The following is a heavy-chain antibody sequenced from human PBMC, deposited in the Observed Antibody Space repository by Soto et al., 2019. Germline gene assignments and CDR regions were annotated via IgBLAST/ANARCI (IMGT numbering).Heavy chain of an antibody. CDR1: GGSISSGGYY. J-gene: IGHJ5*02. D-gene: IGHD3-16*02. CDR3: ARDRTMITFGGVIARNNWFDP. V-gene: IGHV4-31*03. Sequence: SETLSLTCTVSGGSISSGGYYWSWIRQHPGKGLEWIGYIYYSGSTYYNPSLKSRVTISVDTSKNQFSLKLSSVTAADTAVYYCARDRTMITFGGVIARNNWFDPWGQGTLVTVSS. CDR2: IYYSGST.